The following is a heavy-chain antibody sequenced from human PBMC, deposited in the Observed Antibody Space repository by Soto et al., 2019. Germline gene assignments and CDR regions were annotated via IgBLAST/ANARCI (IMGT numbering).Heavy chain of an antibody. V-gene: IGHV4-59*01. Sequence: QVQLQESGPGLVKPSETLSLTCTVSGGSISSYYWSWIRQPPGKGLEWIGYIYYSGSTTYNPSLKSRVSISVDTSKNQFSQKLSSVPAADAAVYYCAGGDDSYYYYMDVWGKGTTVTVSS. CDR3: AGGDDSYYYYMDV. CDR1: GGSISSYY. J-gene: IGHJ6*03. CDR2: IYYSGST.